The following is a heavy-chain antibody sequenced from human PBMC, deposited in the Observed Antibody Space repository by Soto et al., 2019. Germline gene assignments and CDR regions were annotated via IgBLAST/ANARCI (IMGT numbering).Heavy chain of an antibody. V-gene: IGHV4-34*01. CDR3: ARGYSSSWAYYYMDV. J-gene: IGHJ6*03. CDR2: INHSGST. D-gene: IGHD6-13*01. Sequence: SETLSLSSAVYGGSFSGYYWSWIRQPPGKGLEWIGEINHSGSTNYNPSLKSRVTISVDTSKNQFSLKLSSVTAADTAVYYCARGYSSSWAYYYMDVWGKGTTVTVSS. CDR1: GGSFSGYY.